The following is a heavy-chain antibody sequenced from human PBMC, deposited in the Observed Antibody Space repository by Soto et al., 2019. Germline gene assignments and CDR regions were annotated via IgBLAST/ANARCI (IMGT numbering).Heavy chain of an antibody. Sequence: SETLSLTCTVSGGSLSSAGYYWSWIRQHPGKGLEWIGYIYYSGSTYYNPSLKSRVTISVDTSKNQFSLTLSCVTAADTAVYYCARGGLYCSSTSCKDPGTLNHWGQGTLVTVS. V-gene: IGHV4-31*03. CDR2: IYYSGST. CDR3: ARGGLYCSSTSCKDPGTLNH. J-gene: IGHJ4*02. D-gene: IGHD2-2*01. CDR1: GGSLSSAGYY.